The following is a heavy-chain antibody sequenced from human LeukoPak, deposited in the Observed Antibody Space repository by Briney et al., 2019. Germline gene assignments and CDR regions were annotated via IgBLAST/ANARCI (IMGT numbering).Heavy chain of an antibody. CDR2: ISGDGTTT. CDR3: TRVRSSSWYAY. CDR1: GFTFSTSW. D-gene: IGHD6-13*01. V-gene: IGHV3-74*01. J-gene: IGHJ4*02. Sequence: PGGSLRLSCATSGFTFSTSWMHWVRQAPGKGLVWVSRISGDGTTTTYADSVKGRFTISRDNAKNTLFLQMNSLRVDDTAVYYCTRVRSSSWYAYWGQGALVTVSS.